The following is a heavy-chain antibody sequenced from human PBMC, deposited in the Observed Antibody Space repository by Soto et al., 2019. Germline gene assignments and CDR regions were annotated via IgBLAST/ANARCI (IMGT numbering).Heavy chain of an antibody. D-gene: IGHD3-10*01. CDR2: ISGVRDYI. J-gene: IGHJ4*02. Sequence: EVQLVESGGGLVNPGGSLRLSCAASGFTFSYYPLHWVRRAPGKGLEWVSSISGVRDYIRYADSVKGRFAISRANAKTSLYLQMNSLTAEATAVYYCAREGVNNYTEYYFDYWGQGTLVTVSS. CDR3: AREGVNNYTEYYFDY. V-gene: IGHV3-21*06. CDR1: GFTFSYYP.